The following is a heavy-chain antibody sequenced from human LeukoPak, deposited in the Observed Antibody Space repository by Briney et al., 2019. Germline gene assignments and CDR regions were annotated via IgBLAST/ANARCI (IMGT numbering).Heavy chain of an antibody. CDR1: GFTFSTYW. J-gene: IGHJ6*03. CDR2: ISSTGGTT. Sequence: GGSLRLSCAASGFTFSTYWMSWVRQAPGKGLEWVSSISSTGGTTYYADSVKGRFTISRDNSKNTLYLQMNSLRAEDTAIYYCAKNGDRGAYCTGGTCYPYFYYYMDVWGKGTTVTI. V-gene: IGHV3-23*01. D-gene: IGHD2-15*01. CDR3: AKNGDRGAYCTGGTCYPYFYYYMDV.